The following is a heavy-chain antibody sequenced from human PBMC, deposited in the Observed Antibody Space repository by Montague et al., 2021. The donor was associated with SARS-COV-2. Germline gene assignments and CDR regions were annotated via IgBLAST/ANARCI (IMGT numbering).Heavy chain of an antibody. V-gene: IGHV4-30-2*06. CDR2: IYQSGSA. CDR3: APGTRMYGMDF. CDR1: GGSVSSGDYS. Sequence: TLSLTCVVSGGSVSSGDYSWSWIRQSPGKGLEWIGYIYQSGSAYYXXSLKSRVTISVDTSNNQFSLNLRSVTAADTGLYYCAPGTRMYGMDFWGQGTTVTVSS. J-gene: IGHJ6*02. D-gene: IGHD3-10*01.